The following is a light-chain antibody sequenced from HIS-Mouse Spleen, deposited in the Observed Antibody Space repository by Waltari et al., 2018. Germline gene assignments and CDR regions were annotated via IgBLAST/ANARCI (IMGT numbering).Light chain of an antibody. Sequence: DIVMTQSPLSLPVTPGEPASISCRSSQSLLHSNGYNYLDWYLQKQGPSPHLLIYLGSSRAAGVLDRFSGRGAVTDFALKISRVEAEDVGVYYCMQALATPWTFGQGTKLVIK. CDR1: QSLLHSNGYNY. CDR3: MQALATPWT. CDR2: LGS. J-gene: IGKJ2*01. V-gene: IGKV2-28*01.